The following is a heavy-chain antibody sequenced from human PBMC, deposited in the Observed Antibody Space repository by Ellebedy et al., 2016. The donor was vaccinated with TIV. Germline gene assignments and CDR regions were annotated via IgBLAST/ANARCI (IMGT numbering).Heavy chain of an antibody. CDR3: ATVSRWEAFDI. J-gene: IGHJ3*02. CDR2: IIPMVGIA. V-gene: IGHV1-69*04. Sequence: SVKVSXXASGGTVSSYALNWVRQAPGQGLEWMGRIIPMVGIANYAQKFQGRVTITADKSTRTLYMELTSLRSKDTAVYYCATVSRWEAFDIWGQGTIVTVSS. CDR1: GGTVSSYA. D-gene: IGHD1-26*01.